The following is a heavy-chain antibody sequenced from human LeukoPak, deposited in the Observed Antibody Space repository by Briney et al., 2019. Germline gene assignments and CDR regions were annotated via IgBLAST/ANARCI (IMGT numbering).Heavy chain of an antibody. CDR1: GFTFSSYG. V-gene: IGHV3-30*18. CDR3: AKDYPHHGSGWYTPLSLFDY. D-gene: IGHD6-19*01. Sequence: GGSLRLSCAASGFTFSSYGMRWVRQAPGKGLEWVAVISYDGSNKYYADSVKGRFTISRDNSKNTLYLQMNSLRAEDTAVYYCAKDYPHHGSGWYTPLSLFDYWGQGTLVTVSS. CDR2: ISYDGSNK. J-gene: IGHJ4*02.